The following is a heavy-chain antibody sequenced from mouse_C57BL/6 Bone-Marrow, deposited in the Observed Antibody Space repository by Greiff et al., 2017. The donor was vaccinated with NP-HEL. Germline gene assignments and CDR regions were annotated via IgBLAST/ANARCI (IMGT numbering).Heavy chain of an antibody. J-gene: IGHJ3*01. CDR3: AGARYWFAY. CDR2: ISSGSSTI. CDR1: GFTFSDYG. V-gene: IGHV5-17*01. Sequence: DVKLVESGGGLVKPGGSLKLSCAASGFTFSDYGMHWVRQAPEKGLEWVAYISSGSSTIYYADTVKGRFTISRDNAKNTLFLQMTSLRSEDTAMYYCAGARYWFAYWGQGTLVTVSA.